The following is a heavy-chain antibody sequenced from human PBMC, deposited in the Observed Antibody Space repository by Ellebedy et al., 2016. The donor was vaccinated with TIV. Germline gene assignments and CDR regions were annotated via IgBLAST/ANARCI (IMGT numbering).Heavy chain of an antibody. CDR1: GYTFTSYG. CDR3: ARVEWDLLYYFDY. J-gene: IGHJ4*02. V-gene: IGHV1-18*01. CDR2: ISADNGNT. Sequence: AASVKVFCKASGYTFTSYGFSWARQAPGQGLEWMGWISADNGNTNYPQKLQGRVTMTTDTSTSTAYMELRSLRSNDTAVYYCARVEWDLLYYFDYWGQGTLVTVSS. D-gene: IGHD1-26*01.